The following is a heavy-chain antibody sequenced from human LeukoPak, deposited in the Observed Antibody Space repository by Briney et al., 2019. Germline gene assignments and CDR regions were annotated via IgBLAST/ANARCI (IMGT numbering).Heavy chain of an antibody. J-gene: IGHJ4*02. Sequence: SETLSLTCAVSGGSLSSGGYSWSWIRQPPGKGLEWIGYIYHSGSTYYNPSLRSRVTISLDRSKNQFSLELSSVTAADTAVYYCASLWCSGGSCFIEYWGQGTLVTVSS. CDR3: ASLWCSGGSCFIEY. CDR1: GGSLSSGGYS. D-gene: IGHD2-15*01. CDR2: IYHSGST. V-gene: IGHV4-30-2*01.